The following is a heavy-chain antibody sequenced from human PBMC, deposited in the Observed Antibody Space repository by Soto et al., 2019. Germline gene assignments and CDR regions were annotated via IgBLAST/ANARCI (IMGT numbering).Heavy chain of an antibody. CDR1: GFTFSSYG. CDR2: IWYDGSNK. CDR3: ATAEAVVATTYYFDY. Sequence: GGSLRLSCAASGFTFSSYGMHWVRQAPGKGLEWVAVIWYDGSNKYYADSVKGRFTISRDNSKNTLYLQMNSLRAEDTAVYYCATAEAVVATTYYFDYWGQGTLVTVSS. J-gene: IGHJ4*02. V-gene: IGHV3-33*01. D-gene: IGHD5-12*01.